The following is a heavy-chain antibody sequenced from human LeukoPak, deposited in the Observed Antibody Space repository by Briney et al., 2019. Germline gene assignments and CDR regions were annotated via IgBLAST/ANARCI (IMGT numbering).Heavy chain of an antibody. CDR1: GFTFSSYG. CDR2: IRYDGSNK. J-gene: IGHJ3*02. D-gene: IGHD2-15*01. Sequence: GGSLRLSCAASGFTFSSYGMHWVRQAPGKGLEWVAFIRYDGSNKYHADSVKGRFTISRDNSKNTLYLHVNSLRPEDTAVYYCARDQDVYCSGGSCTAFDIWGQGTMVTVSS. CDR3: ARDQDVYCSGGSCTAFDI. V-gene: IGHV3-30*02.